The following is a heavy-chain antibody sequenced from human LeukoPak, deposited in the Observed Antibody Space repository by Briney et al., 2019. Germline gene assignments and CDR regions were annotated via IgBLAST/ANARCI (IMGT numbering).Heavy chain of an antibody. CDR3: ARVECSSTSCYNVWFDP. J-gene: IGHJ5*02. V-gene: IGHV1-18*01. Sequence: ASVKVSCKASGYTFTNYGISWVRQAPGQGPEWMGWISPYNGNTNYAQKLQGRVTMTTDTSTYTAYMELRSLRSDDTAVYYCARVECSSTSCYNVWFDPWGQGTLVGVSS. CDR1: GYTFTNYG. D-gene: IGHD2-2*02. CDR2: ISPYNGNT.